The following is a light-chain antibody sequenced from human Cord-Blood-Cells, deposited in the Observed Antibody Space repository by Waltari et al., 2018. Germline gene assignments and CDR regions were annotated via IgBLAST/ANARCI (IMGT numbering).Light chain of an antibody. V-gene: IGLV3-25*02. Sequence: SYELTQPPSVSVSPGQTARITCSGDALPKQYAYWYQQKPGQAPVLVIYKDSERPSGIPEQCSGTSSGTTVTLTISGVQAEDEADYYCQSADSSGTWVFGGGTKLTVL. CDR1: ALPKQY. CDR3: QSADSSGTWV. J-gene: IGLJ3*02. CDR2: KDS.